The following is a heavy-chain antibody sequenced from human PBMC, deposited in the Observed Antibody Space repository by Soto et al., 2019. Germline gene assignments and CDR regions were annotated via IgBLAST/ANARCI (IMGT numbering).Heavy chain of an antibody. CDR2: SYYSGYT. V-gene: IGHV4-30-4*01. J-gene: IGHJ4*02. CDR3: ARGGDGYHRLTGVYLNY. D-gene: IGHD3-9*01. CDR1: GGSISSGDYY. Sequence: QVQLQESGPGLVKPSQTLSLTCTVSGGSISSGDYYWSWIRQPPGKGLEWIGYSYYSGYTYYNPSLKSRVTISVDTSNNQFSLKLSSVTAADTAVYYCARGGDGYHRLTGVYLNYWGQGTLVTVSS.